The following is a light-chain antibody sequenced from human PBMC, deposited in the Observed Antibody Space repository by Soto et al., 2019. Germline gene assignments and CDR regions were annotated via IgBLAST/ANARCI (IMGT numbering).Light chain of an antibody. CDR3: YSYAGENLYV. J-gene: IGLJ1*01. CDR2: EGT. Sequence: QSALAQPASVSASPGQSITIPCTGTSSDVGSYNLVSWFQQHPGKVPKLLIYEGTKRPSGLSDRFSGSKSGTTASLTISGLQAEDEAHYYCYSYAGENLYVFGTGTKVTVL. V-gene: IGLV2-23*01. CDR1: SSDVGSYNL.